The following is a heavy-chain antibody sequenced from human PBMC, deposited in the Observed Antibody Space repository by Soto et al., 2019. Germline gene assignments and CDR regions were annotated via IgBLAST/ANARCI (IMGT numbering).Heavy chain of an antibody. J-gene: IGHJ3*02. V-gene: IGHV3-21*01. D-gene: IGHD6-13*01. CDR1: GFTFSSYS. CDR3: ARGSAAPGAFDI. Sequence: GGSLRLSCAASGFTFSSYSMNWVRQAPGKGLEWVSSISSSSSYIYYADSVKGRFTISRDNAKNSLYLQMNSLRAEDTAVYYCARGSAAPGAFDIWGQGTMVTVSS. CDR2: ISSSSSYI.